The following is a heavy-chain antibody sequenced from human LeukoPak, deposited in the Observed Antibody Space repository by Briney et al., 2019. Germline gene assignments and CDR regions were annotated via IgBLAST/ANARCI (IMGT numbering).Heavy chain of an antibody. J-gene: IGHJ6*02. Sequence: GGSLRLSCAGSGFIFNNYAMHWVRQPPGKGLEWVSGISWNSGSIDYADSVKGRFTISRDNAKNSLYLQMNSLRVEDTALYYCAVLHYYAMDVWGQGTTVTVSS. CDR2: ISWNSGSI. CDR3: AVLHYYAMDV. D-gene: IGHD2-8*01. CDR1: GFIFNNYA. V-gene: IGHV3-9*01.